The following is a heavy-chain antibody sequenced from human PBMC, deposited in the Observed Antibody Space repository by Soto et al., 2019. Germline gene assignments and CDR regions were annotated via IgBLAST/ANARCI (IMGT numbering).Heavy chain of an antibody. J-gene: IGHJ4*02. CDR1: GDSVSSDSAT. V-gene: IGHV6-1*01. Sequence: KQSQTLSLTCVISGDSVSSDSATWNWIRQSPSRGLEWLGRTYYRSRWYNDYAVSVKGRIAINSDTSNNHFSLHLSSVGPEDAAVYYCARESPATMTATFDHWGQGALVTVSS. CDR2: TYYRSRWYN. D-gene: IGHD5-12*01. CDR3: ARESPATMTATFDH.